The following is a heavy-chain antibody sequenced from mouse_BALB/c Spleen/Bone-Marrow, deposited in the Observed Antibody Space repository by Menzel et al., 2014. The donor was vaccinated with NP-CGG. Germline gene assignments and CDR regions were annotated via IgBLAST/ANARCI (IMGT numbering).Heavy chain of an antibody. V-gene: IGHV5-9-4*01. CDR3: ARSPRRDYAMDY. D-gene: IGHD3-1*01. CDR2: ISSGGSYT. CDR1: GFTFSSYA. J-gene: IGHJ4*01. Sequence: EVKLVESGGGLVKPGGSLKLSCAASGFTFSSYAMSWVRQSPEKRLEWVAEISSGGSYTYYPDTVTGRFTISRDSAKNTLYLEMSSLRSEDTAMYYCARSPRRDYAMDYWGQGTSVTVSS.